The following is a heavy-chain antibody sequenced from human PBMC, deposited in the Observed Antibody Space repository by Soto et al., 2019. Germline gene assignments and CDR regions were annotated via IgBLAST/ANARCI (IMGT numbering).Heavy chain of an antibody. V-gene: IGHV1-69*01. Sequence: QVHLEQSGAEMKKPGTSVKVSCKASGGSFSTNEIDWVRQAPGQGLEWMGRIFPNVGTADYAQKFQGRLTIIADESSATVFMELSRLSPANTADYFCARARYSSRWGTFDTWGQGTPVAVSS. D-gene: IGHD6-19*01. CDR2: IFPNVGTA. CDR1: GGSFSTNE. CDR3: ARARYSSRWGTFDT. J-gene: IGHJ4*02.